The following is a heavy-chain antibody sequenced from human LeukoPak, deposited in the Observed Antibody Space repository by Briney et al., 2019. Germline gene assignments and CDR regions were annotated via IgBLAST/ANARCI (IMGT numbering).Heavy chain of an antibody. CDR1: GFTFSSYW. V-gene: IGHV3-7*01. CDR3: ARDWVDIVVVPAAIPFDP. J-gene: IGHJ5*02. CDR2: IKQDGSEK. D-gene: IGHD2-2*03. Sequence: GGSLRLSCAASGFTFSSYWMSWVRQAPGKGLEWVANIKQDGSEKYYVDPVKGRFTISRDNAKNSLYLQMNSLRAEDTAVYYCARDWVDIVVVPAAIPFDPWGQGTLVTVSS.